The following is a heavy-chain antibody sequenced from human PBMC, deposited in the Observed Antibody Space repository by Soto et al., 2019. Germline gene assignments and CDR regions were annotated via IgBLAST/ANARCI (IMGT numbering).Heavy chain of an antibody. J-gene: IGHJ4*02. Sequence: GGSLRLTCRTSGVRFSSYGMHWVRQAPGKGLEWVAHIRPDGGEIGYVDSVKGRFSISRDNAKNSLYLHMNSLRAEDKAIYYFSRERRESLLDHRALGTLV. V-gene: IGHV3-7*04. CDR1: GVRFSSYG. CDR2: IRPDGGEI. CDR3: SRERRESLLDH. D-gene: IGHD2-21*02.